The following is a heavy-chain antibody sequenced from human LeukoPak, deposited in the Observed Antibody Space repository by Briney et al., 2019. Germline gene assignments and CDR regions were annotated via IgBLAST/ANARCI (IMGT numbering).Heavy chain of an antibody. Sequence: PGGSLRLSCAASGFTFSSYWMHWVRQVPGKGLMWVSRIKTDGSSTSYADSVKGRFTISRDNAKNTLYLQMNSLRVEDTAVYYCARGPSGYHNTGGQGTLVTVSS. CDR1: GFTFSSYW. J-gene: IGHJ4*02. CDR2: IKTDGSST. V-gene: IGHV3-74*01. D-gene: IGHD5-12*01. CDR3: ARGPSGYHNT.